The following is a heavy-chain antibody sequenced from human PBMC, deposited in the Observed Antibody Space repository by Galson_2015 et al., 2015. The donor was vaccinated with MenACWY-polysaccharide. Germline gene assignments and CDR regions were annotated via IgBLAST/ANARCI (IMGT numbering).Heavy chain of an antibody. D-gene: IGHD6-19*01. V-gene: IGHV4-39*01. CDR1: GGSNTSRTYY. CDR2: IDYTGST. Sequence: SETLSLTCSVSGGSNTSRTYYWGWIRQPPTTGLEWVGSIDYTGSTYYNPSLKSRVTISVDTSKNQFSLKLNSVTAADTAVYYCGSGTSGWYGVGGYRGQGTLVTVSS. J-gene: IGHJ4*02. CDR3: GSGTSGWYGVGGY.